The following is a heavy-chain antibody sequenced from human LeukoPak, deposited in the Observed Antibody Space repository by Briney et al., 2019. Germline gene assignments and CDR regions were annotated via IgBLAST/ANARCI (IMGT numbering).Heavy chain of an antibody. Sequence: GALRLSCAASGFTFNDYEMTWVRQAPGKGLEWISYISSSGRITSHADSVKGRFTISRDNSKNTLYLQMNSLRAEDTAVYYCAKGVLNGDYFDYWGQGTLVTVSS. V-gene: IGHV3-48*03. J-gene: IGHJ4*02. D-gene: IGHD4-17*01. CDR3: AKGVLNGDYFDY. CDR2: ISSSGRIT. CDR1: GFTFNDYE.